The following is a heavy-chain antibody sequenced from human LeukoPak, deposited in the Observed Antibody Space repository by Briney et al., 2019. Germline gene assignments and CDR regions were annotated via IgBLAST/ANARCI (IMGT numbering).Heavy chain of an antibody. CDR3: ARGTGYRVFDC. CDR2: INSDGSTT. J-gene: IGHJ4*02. Sequence: PVGFRRFSCASTEITFSNYWMHWVHQAPGKSLLWVSRINSDGSTTTYAGSVKGRFTISRDNAKNTLYLQMNSLRAEDTAVYYCARGTGYRVFDCWGQGTLVTVSS. CDR1: EITFSNYW. D-gene: IGHD1-1*01. V-gene: IGHV3-74*01.